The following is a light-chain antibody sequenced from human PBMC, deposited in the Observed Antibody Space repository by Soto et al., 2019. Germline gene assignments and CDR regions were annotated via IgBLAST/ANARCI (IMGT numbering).Light chain of an antibody. V-gene: IGKV1-39*01. J-gene: IGKJ1*01. CDR1: PSIGSH. CDR2: AAS. Sequence: EIQVTQSPSSLSASVGDRVTITCRASPSIGSHLNWYQQKPMKAPKLLIYAASSLQSGVPSRFSGSGSGSDFTLTISSLQPEDFATYYCQHSYSPPFTFGQGTKVDIK. CDR3: QHSYSPPFT.